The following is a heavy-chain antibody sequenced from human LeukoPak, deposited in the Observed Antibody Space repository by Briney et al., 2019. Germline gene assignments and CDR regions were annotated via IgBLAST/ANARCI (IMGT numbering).Heavy chain of an antibody. CDR2: IYYSGST. J-gene: IGHJ4*02. V-gene: IGHV4-59*01. CDR3: ARAGPIYYDSSGYGY. Sequence: SETLSLTCTVSGGSISSYYWSWIRQPPGKGLEWIGYIYYSGSTNYNPSLKSRVTISVDTSKNQFSLKLTSVTAADTAVYYCARAGPIYYDSSGYGYWGQGTLVTVSS. CDR1: GGSISSYY. D-gene: IGHD3-22*01.